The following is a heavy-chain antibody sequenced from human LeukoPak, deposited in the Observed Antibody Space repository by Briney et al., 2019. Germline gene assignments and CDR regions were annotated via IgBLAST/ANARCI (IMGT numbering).Heavy chain of an antibody. CDR1: GLTSNNYA. J-gene: IGHJ4*02. D-gene: IGHD5-24*01. V-gene: IGHV3-23*01. Sequence: GGSLRLSCAASGLTSNNYAMSWVRQAPGKGLEWVAGISVSGGSTFYADSVKGRFTISRDNSKNTLYLQMNSLRAEDTAVYYCAKSGYNRFDYWGQGTLVTVSS. CDR2: ISVSGGST. CDR3: AKSGYNRFDY.